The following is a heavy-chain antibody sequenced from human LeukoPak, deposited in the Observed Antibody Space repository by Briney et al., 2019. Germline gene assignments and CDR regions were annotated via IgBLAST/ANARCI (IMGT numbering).Heavy chain of an antibody. J-gene: IGHJ4*02. Sequence: GGSLRRSCAASGVTFSSYGRHWVRQAPGKGLEWVAFIWYDGSNKYYADSVKGRFTISRDNSKNTLYLQMNSLRAEDTAVYYCAKEESYYDSSGYYYFDYWGQGTLVTVSS. CDR3: AKEESYYDSSGYYYFDY. D-gene: IGHD3-22*01. CDR2: IWYDGSNK. V-gene: IGHV3-30*02. CDR1: GVTFSSYG.